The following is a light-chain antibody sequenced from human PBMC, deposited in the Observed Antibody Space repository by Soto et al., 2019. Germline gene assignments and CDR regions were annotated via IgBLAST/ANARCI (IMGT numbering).Light chain of an antibody. CDR2: EVT. V-gene: IGLV2-14*01. CDR1: GSDIGAYNY. CDR3: NSFTTSSTLL. J-gene: IGLJ3*02. Sequence: QSALTQPASVSGFPGQSITISCTGTGSDIGAYNYVSWYQHHSGKAPKLLIHEVTNRPSGVSRRFSGSKSGNTASLTISQLRAEDEADYYCNSFTTSSTLLFGGGTKLTVL.